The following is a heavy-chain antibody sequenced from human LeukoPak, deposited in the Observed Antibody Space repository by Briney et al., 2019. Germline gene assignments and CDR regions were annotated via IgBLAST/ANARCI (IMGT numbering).Heavy chain of an antibody. CDR3: ARDLTLDSSSWYYYYYGMDV. Sequence: PGGSLRLSCAASGFTFSSYSMNWVRQAPGKGLEWVSSISSSSSYIYYADSVKGRFTISRDNAKNSLYLQMNSLRAEDTAVYYCARDLTLDSSSWYYYYYGMDVWGQGTTVTVSS. V-gene: IGHV3-21*01. CDR2: ISSSSSYI. J-gene: IGHJ6*02. CDR1: GFTFSSYS. D-gene: IGHD6-13*01.